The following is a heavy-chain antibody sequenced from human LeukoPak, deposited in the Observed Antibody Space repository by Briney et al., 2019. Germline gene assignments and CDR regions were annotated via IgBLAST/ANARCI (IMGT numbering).Heavy chain of an antibody. V-gene: IGHV4-39*01. CDR2: IYYSGST. J-gene: IGHJ4*02. Sequence: SETLSLTCTVSGGFISSSSYYWGWIRQPPGKGLEWIGSIYYSGSTYYNPSLKSRVTISVDTSKNQFSLKLSSVAAADTAVYYCARLSGYSYGYPAYYFDYWGQGTLVTVSS. CDR1: GGFISSSSYY. D-gene: IGHD5-18*01. CDR3: ARLSGYSYGYPAYYFDY.